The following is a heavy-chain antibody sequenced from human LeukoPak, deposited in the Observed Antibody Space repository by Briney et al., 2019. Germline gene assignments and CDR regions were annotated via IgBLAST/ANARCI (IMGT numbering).Heavy chain of an antibody. CDR1: GGTFSIYA. D-gene: IGHD3-22*01. V-gene: IGHV1-69*01. CDR3: ARDRREGSSGYDY. Sequence: VTVSCKASGGTFSIYAISWVRQAPGQGLEWMGGIIPIFGTANYAQKFQGRVTITADESTSTAYMELSSLRSEDTAVYYCARDRREGSSGYDYWGQGILASVSS. CDR2: IIPIFGTA. J-gene: IGHJ4*02.